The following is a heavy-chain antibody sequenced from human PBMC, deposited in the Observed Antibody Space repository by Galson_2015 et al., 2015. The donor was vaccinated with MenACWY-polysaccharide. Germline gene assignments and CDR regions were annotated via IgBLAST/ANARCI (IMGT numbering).Heavy chain of an antibody. J-gene: IGHJ5*02. CDR2: ISYDGSNK. Sequence: SLRLSCAASGFTFSSYGMHWVRQAPGKGLEWVAVISYDGSNKYYADSVKGRFTISRDNSKNTLYLQMNSLRAEDTAVYYCAKQFSAKQGRINWFDPWGQGTLVTVSS. CDR3: AKQFSAKQGRINWFDP. CDR1: GFTFSSYG. V-gene: IGHV3-30*18. D-gene: IGHD1/OR15-1a*01.